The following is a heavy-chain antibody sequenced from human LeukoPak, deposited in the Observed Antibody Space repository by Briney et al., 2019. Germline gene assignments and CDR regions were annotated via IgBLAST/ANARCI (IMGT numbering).Heavy chain of an antibody. CDR1: GFTFSSYW. D-gene: IGHD6-19*01. CDR2: IKQDGSEK. CDR3: VRSGWYGLDYFDY. V-gene: IGHV3-7*01. J-gene: IGHJ4*02. Sequence: PGGSLRLSCAASGFTFSSYWMSWVRQAPGKGLEWVANIKQDGSEKYYVDSVKGRFTISRDNAKNSLYLQMNSLRAEDTAVYYCVRSGWYGLDYFDYWGQGTLVTVSS.